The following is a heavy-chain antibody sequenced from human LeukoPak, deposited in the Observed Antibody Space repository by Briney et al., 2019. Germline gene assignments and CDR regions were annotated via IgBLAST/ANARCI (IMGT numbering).Heavy chain of an antibody. D-gene: IGHD6-13*01. CDR1: GGSFSGYY. J-gene: IGHJ6*03. Sequence: PSETLSLTCDVYGGSFSGYYWSWIRQPPGKGLEWIGEINHSGSTNYNPSLKSRVTISVDTSKNQFSLKLSSVTAADTAVYYCAREGGGIAAAGTRGGYYMDVWGKGTTVTVSS. CDR3: AREGGGIAAAGTRGGYYMDV. CDR2: INHSGST. V-gene: IGHV4-34*01.